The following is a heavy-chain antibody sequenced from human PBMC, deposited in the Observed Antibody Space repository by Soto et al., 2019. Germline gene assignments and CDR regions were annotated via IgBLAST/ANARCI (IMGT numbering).Heavy chain of an antibody. V-gene: IGHV3-74*01. CDR1: GFTFSSYW. CDR2: INSDGSST. J-gene: IGHJ6*02. D-gene: IGHD6-6*01. CDR3: ARLYSSSSLARHGMDV. Sequence: PGGSLRLSWAASGFTFSSYWMHWVRQAPGKGLVWVSRINSDGSSTSYADSVKGRFTISRDNAKNTLYLQMNSLRAEDTAVYYCARLYSSSSLARHGMDVRGQGTTVTVSS.